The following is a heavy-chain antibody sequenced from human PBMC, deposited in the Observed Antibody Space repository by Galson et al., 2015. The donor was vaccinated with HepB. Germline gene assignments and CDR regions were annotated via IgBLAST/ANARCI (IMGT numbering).Heavy chain of an antibody. CDR3: ARGYCSSTSCYSSFDI. J-gene: IGHJ3*02. CDR1: GYTFTGYY. Sequence: SVKVSCKASGYTFTGYYMHWVRQAPGQGLEWMGWINPNSGGTNYAQKFQGWVTMTRDTSISTAYMELSRLRSDDTAVYYCARGYCSSTSCYSSFDIWGQGTMVTVSS. V-gene: IGHV1-2*04. CDR2: INPNSGGT. D-gene: IGHD2-2*01.